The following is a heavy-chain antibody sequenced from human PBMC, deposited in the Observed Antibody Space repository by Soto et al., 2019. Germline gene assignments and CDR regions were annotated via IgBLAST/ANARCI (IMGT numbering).Heavy chain of an antibody. D-gene: IGHD3-10*01. V-gene: IGHV3-74*01. J-gene: IGHJ4*02. Sequence: EVQLVECGRGLVQPGGSLRLSCAVSGFTFSTFWMHWVRQAPGEGLVWVSRINTDGSSTRYADAVKGRFTISRDNAKNTLYLQMNSLRVEDTAMYYCAKRGVDTFGLSYWGQGTLVPVSS. CDR2: INTDGSST. CDR3: AKRGVDTFGLSY. CDR1: GFTFSTFW.